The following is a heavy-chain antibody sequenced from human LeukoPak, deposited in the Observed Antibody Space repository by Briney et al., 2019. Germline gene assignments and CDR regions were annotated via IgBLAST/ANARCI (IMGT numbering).Heavy chain of an antibody. CDR1: GDSFSSGGYY. D-gene: IGHD1-26*01. CDR3: ARGNMVGATPFDY. V-gene: IGHV4-61*08. CDR2: IYYSGST. J-gene: IGHJ4*02. Sequence: SETLSLTCTVSGDSFSSGGYYWSWIRQPPGKGLEWIGQIYYSGSTYYNPSLKSRVTISEDTSKNQFSLKLSSVTAADTAVYFCARGNMVGATPFDYWGQGTLVTVSS.